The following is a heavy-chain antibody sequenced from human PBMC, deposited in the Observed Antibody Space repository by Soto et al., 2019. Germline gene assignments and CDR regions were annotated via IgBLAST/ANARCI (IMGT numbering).Heavy chain of an antibody. CDR2: IDTSGNT. D-gene: IGHD6-13*01. CDR1: VDSITTYY. Sequence: PSETLSLTCTVSVDSITTYYWSWIRQPAGKGLEWIGRIDTSGNTNYNPSLKSRVTMSVDTSKKQFSLKLTSVTAADTAVYYCARYSNNWFQTEGMDVWGQGTMVSVS. CDR3: ARYSNNWFQTEGMDV. J-gene: IGHJ6*02. V-gene: IGHV4-4*07.